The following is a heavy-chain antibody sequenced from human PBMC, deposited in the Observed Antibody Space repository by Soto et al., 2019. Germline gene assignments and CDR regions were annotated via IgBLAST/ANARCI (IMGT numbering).Heavy chain of an antibody. D-gene: IGHD3-3*01. CDR1: GGSISSYY. J-gene: IGHJ4*02. CDR2: IYYSGST. V-gene: IGHV4-59*08. Sequence: SETLSLTCTVSGGSISSYYWSWIRQPPGKGLEWIGYIYYSGSTNYNPSLKSRVTISVDTSKNQFSLKLSSVTAADTAVYYCARHAPPHSYDFWSGYPPGNFDYWGQGTLVTVSS. CDR3: ARHAPPHSYDFWSGYPPGNFDY.